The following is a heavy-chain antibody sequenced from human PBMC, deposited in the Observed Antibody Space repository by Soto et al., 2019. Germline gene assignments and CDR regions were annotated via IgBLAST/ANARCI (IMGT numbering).Heavy chain of an antibody. Sequence: ASVKVSCKASGYMFVTYGINWVRQAPGQGLEWMGWISAYNGNTKYAQNLQGRVTMTTDASTSTAYMEMRSLRSDDTAVYYCARDLDGSGSYYTDYWGPGTLVTVSS. J-gene: IGHJ4*02. D-gene: IGHD3-10*01. CDR1: GYMFVTYG. CDR3: ARDLDGSGSYYTDY. V-gene: IGHV1-18*01. CDR2: ISAYNGNT.